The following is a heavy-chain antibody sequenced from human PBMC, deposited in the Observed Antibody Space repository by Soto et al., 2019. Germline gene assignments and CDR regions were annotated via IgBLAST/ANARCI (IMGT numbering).Heavy chain of an antibody. D-gene: IGHD6-19*01. Sequence: EVQLLESGGGLVQPGGSLRLSCAASELTFSSDAMTWVRQAPGKGLEWVSVISGSGDSTYYADSVKGRFTISRDNSKNTLYRQMNSLRAEDTAVYFCAGSSGWYAKIDYWGQGTLVTVSS. CDR1: ELTFSSDA. V-gene: IGHV3-23*01. J-gene: IGHJ4*02. CDR3: AGSSGWYAKIDY. CDR2: ISGSGDST.